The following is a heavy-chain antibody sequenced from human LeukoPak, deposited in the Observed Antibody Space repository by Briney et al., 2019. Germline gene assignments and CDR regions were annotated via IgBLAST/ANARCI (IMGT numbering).Heavy chain of an antibody. CDR2: ISHDSAIK. CDR1: GFIFTRDS. Sequence: GGSLRLSCAASGFIFTRDSMNWVRQAPGKGLEWISYISHDSAIKYYADSVRGRFTISRDNAKSSLYLQMHSLRAEDTAVYYCARHPYGVLDYWGQGTLVTVTS. D-gene: IGHD4-17*01. CDR3: ARHPYGVLDY. V-gene: IGHV3-48*01. J-gene: IGHJ4*02.